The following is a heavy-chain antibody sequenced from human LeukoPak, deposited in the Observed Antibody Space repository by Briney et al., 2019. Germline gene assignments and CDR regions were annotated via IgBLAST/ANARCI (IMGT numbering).Heavy chain of an antibody. Sequence: ASVKVSCKASGYTFTNFAINWVRQAPGQGPEWMGWINTITGNPTYAQGFTGRFVFSLDTSVSTAYLQISSLKAEDTAVYYCARDRPREQWLVRYYYYGMDVWGQGTTVTVSS. CDR3: ARDRPREQWLVRYYYYGMDV. J-gene: IGHJ6*02. CDR2: INTITGNP. V-gene: IGHV7-4-1*02. CDR1: GYTFTNFA. D-gene: IGHD6-19*01.